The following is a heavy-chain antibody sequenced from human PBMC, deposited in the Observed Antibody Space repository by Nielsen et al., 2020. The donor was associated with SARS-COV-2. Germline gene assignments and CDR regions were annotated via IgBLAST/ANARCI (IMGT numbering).Heavy chain of an antibody. V-gene: IGHV4-39*01. J-gene: IGHJ4*02. CDR2: IYYSGST. D-gene: IGHD1-26*01. Sequence: SETLSLTCTVSGGPISSSSYYWGWIRQPPGKGLEWIGSIYYSGSTYYNPSLKSRVTISVDTSKNQFSLKLSSVTAADTAVYYCASSGDLTRYSGSYRQPGAWYYFDYWGQGTLVTVSS. CDR1: GGPISSSSYY. CDR3: ASSGDLTRYSGSYRQPGAWYYFDY.